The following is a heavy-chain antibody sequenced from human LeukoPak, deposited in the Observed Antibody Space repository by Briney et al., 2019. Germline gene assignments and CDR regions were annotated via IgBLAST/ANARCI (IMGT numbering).Heavy chain of an antibody. V-gene: IGHV3-9*01. CDR3: AKDLRYDILSYMDY. Sequence: PGRCLRLSCAASGSTFDDYAVDWGRHAPGKGLEWDSGISWNSGSIGYAESVKGRFTISRDNAKNSLYLQMNSLRAEDTALYYCAKDLRYDILSYMDYWGQGTLVTVSS. J-gene: IGHJ4*02. CDR1: GSTFDDYA. CDR2: ISWNSGSI. D-gene: IGHD3-9*01.